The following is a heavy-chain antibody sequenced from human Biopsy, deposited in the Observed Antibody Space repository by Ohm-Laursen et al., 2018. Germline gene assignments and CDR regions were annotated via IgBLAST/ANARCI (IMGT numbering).Heavy chain of an antibody. D-gene: IGHD3-10*01. Sequence: SETLSLTCTVSGGSFTGHYWNWIRQAPGKGLEWIGNIYYRGNTNYSPSLKSRATISLDSSKNQFSLNLNSVTATDTAVYYCARRLPLRGFAFDVWGQGTVVTVS. J-gene: IGHJ3*01. CDR3: ARRLPLRGFAFDV. CDR2: IYYRGNT. V-gene: IGHV4-59*08. CDR1: GGSFTGHY.